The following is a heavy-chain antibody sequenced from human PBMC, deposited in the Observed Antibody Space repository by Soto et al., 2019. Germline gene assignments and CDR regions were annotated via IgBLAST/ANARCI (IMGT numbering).Heavy chain of an antibody. J-gene: IGHJ4*02. D-gene: IGHD2-15*01. CDR2: ISAYNGNT. CDR1: GYTFTSYG. V-gene: IGHV1-18*01. CDR3: ARAPARLFVVAATPGDY. Sequence: QVQLVQSGAEVKKPGASVKVSCKASGYTFTSYGISWVRQAPGQGLEWMGWISAYNGNTNYAQKLQGRVTRTTDTSKSTAYMELRSLRSDDTAVYYCARAPARLFVVAATPGDYWGQGTLVTVSS.